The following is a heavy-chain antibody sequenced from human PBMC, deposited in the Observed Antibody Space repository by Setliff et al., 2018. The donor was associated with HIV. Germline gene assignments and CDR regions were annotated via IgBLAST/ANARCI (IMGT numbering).Heavy chain of an antibody. J-gene: IGHJ4*02. CDR2: ISHTGST. D-gene: IGHD6-19*01. V-gene: IGHV4-4*02. Sequence: SETLSLTCTFSGGSISSSHWWSWVRQPPGKGLEWIGEISHTGSTNYNPSLRSRVTMSVDKSMSQFSLKLSSVTAADTAVYYCAIRGSSGWYVGGYFDYWGQGTLVTVSS. CDR3: AIRGSSGWYVGGYFDY. CDR1: GGSISSSHW.